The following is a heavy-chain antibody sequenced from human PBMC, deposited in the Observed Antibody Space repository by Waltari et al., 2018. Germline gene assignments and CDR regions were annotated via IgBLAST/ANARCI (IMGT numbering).Heavy chain of an antibody. V-gene: IGHV1-2*02. Sequence: QVQLVQSGAEVKKPGASVKVSCKASGYTFTGYYMHWVRQAPGQGLEWMGWINPNSCGIRYAQTFRGRVTMPRDTSISTAYMGLSRLTSDDTAVYYCARDGRGYCSGGSCYPHYPDYWGQGTLVTVSS. CDR2: INPNSCGI. CDR3: ARDGRGYCSGGSCYPHYPDY. J-gene: IGHJ4*02. D-gene: IGHD2-15*01. CDR1: GYTFTGYY.